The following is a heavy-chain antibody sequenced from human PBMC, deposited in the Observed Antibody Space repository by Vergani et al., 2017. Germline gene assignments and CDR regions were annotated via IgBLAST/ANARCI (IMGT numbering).Heavy chain of an antibody. CDR2: ISSSSSYT. D-gene: IGHD3-10*01. Sequence: QVQLVECGGGLVKTGGSLRLSCAASVFTFSDYYMSWLREAPGKGLVWGSYISSSSSYTNYADSVTGRFTIGRDNAKTSLYLQMNSLRAWDTAVFYCAGDRGIVRGVPPYGMDVSGQGTTVTVSS. J-gene: IGHJ6*02. V-gene: IGHV3-11*05. CDR3: AGDRGIVRGVPPYGMDV. CDR1: VFTFSDYY.